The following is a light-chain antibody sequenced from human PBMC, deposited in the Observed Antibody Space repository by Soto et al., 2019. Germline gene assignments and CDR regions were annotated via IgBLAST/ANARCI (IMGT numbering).Light chain of an antibody. J-gene: IGKJ1*01. Sequence: EIVMTQSPPTLSVSPGQRASLSCRASQSVSGYLAWYQQKPGQTPSLLIFCATSRATGAAERISGSESGKDFPPTISRLEDEDFAVYYCQQYGSLPTFGQGTKVDI. V-gene: IGKV3-20*01. CDR3: QQYGSLPT. CDR1: QSVSGY. CDR2: CAT.